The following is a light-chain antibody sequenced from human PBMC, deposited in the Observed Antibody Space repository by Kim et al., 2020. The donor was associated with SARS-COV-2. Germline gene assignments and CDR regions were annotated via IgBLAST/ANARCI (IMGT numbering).Light chain of an antibody. Sequence: SSELTQDPAVSVALGQTVRITCQGDSLRNYYASWYPQKPGQAPLLVIYGKNNRPSGIPDRFSGSSSGNTASLTITGAQAEDEADFYCNSRDSSGNHVVFG. J-gene: IGLJ2*01. CDR1: SLRNYY. CDR2: GKN. V-gene: IGLV3-19*01. CDR3: NSRDSSGNHVV.